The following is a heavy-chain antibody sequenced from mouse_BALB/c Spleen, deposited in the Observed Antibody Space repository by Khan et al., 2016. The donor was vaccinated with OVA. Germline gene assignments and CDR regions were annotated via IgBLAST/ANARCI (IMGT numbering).Heavy chain of an antibody. CDR2: INTYTGEP. Sequence: QIQLVQSGPEVKKPGETVKISCKASGYTFTNFGMNWVRQAPGKGLKWMGWINTYTGEPTYADEFKGRFAFSLETSASTAYLQINNLKNEETATYVRGRLEYNGTMDSWGQGTSVTVSS. D-gene: IGHD1-3*01. CDR3: GRLEYNGTMDS. CDR1: GYTFTNFG. V-gene: IGHV9-3-1*01. J-gene: IGHJ4*01.